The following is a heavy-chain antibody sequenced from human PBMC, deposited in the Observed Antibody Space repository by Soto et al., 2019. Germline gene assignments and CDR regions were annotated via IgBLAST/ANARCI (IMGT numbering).Heavy chain of an antibody. V-gene: IGHV3-30*18. CDR3: AKDIWVAATYYYYGMDV. CDR1: GFTFSSYG. D-gene: IGHD2-15*01. J-gene: IGHJ6*02. Sequence: QVQLVESGGGVVQPGRSLRLSCAASGFTFSSYGMHWVRQAPGKGLEWVAVISYDGSNKYYADSVKGRFTISRDNSKNTLYLQMNSLRAEDTAVYYCAKDIWVAATYYYYGMDVWGQGTTVTVSS. CDR2: ISYDGSNK.